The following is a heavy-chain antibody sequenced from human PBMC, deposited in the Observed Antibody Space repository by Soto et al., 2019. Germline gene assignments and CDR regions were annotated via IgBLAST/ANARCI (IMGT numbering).Heavy chain of an antibody. D-gene: IGHD3-22*01. CDR1: GGSFSGYY. Sequence: PSETLSLTCAVYGGSFSGYYWSWIRQPPGKXLEWIGEINHSGSTNYNPSLKSRVTISVDTSKNQFSLRLSSVTAADTAVYYCARVFRAYYYDSSGYYYGGYFDYWGQGSLVTVSS. J-gene: IGHJ4*02. CDR2: INHSGST. CDR3: ARVFRAYYYDSSGYYYGGYFDY. V-gene: IGHV4-34*01.